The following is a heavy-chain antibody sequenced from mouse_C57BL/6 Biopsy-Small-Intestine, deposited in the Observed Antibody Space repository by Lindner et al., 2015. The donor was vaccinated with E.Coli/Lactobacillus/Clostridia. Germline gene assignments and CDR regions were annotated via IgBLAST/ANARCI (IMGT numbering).Heavy chain of an antibody. CDR1: GFTFSDYE. J-gene: IGHJ2*01. V-gene: IGHV5-17*01. CDR2: ISSGSSTI. Sequence: VQLQESGGGLVKPGGSLKLSCAASGFTFSDYEMLWVRQAPAKGLEWVAYISSGSSTIYYADTLKGRFTISRDNAKNTLFLQMTSLRSEDTAMYYCTRRSLDGYFFDYWGQGTTLTVSS. D-gene: IGHD2-3*01. CDR3: TRRSLDGYFFDY.